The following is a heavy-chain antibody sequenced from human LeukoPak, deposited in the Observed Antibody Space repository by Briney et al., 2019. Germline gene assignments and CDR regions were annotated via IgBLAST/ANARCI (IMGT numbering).Heavy chain of an antibody. D-gene: IGHD4-23*01. V-gene: IGHV1-69*04. CDR3: ARNSRVVSTSRLNY. Sequence: SVKVSCKASGGTFSSYAISWVRQAPGQGLEWMGRAPMVGVADHAQKFQSRVTISVDKPTTTAYMELRSLRSEDTAVYYCARNSRVVSTSRLNYWGQGTLVTVSS. CDR1: GGTFSSYA. CDR2: APMVGVA. J-gene: IGHJ4*02.